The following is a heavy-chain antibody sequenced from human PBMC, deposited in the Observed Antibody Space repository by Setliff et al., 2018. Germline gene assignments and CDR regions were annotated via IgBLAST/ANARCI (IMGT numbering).Heavy chain of an antibody. D-gene: IGHD6-6*01. V-gene: IGHV4-4*02. J-gene: IGHJ6*02. CDR3: ARVAQYSSSSFYYYYYGMDV. CDR1: GGSISNANW. Sequence: PSETLSLTCAVSGGSISNANWWSWVRQPPGKGLEWIGHIYSSGSTNYNPSLKSRVTISVDTSKDQFSLKLSSVTAADTAVYYCARVAQYSSSSFYYYYYGMDVWGQGTTVTVSS. CDR2: IYSSGST.